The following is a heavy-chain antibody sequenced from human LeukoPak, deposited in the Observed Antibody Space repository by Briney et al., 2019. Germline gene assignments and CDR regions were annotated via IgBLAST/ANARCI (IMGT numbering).Heavy chain of an antibody. CDR2: INPSGGST. Sequence: GASVKVSCKASGYTFTSYYMHWVRQAPGQGLEWMGIINPSGGSTSYAQKFQGRVTMTRDTSTSTVYMELSSLRSEDTAVYYCEREEVPAATILGSFFDYWGQGTLVTVSS. CDR3: EREEVPAATILGSFFDY. V-gene: IGHV1-46*01. D-gene: IGHD2-2*01. CDR1: GYTFTSYY. J-gene: IGHJ4*02.